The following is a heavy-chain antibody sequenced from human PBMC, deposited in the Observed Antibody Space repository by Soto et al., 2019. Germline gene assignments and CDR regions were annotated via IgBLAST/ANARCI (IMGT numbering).Heavy chain of an antibody. CDR2: IYYSGST. D-gene: IGHD2-2*01. CDR3: ARDGIVSVPAANYYYYYGMDV. Sequence: SETLSLTCTVSGGSISSYYWSWIRQPPGKGLEWIGYIYYSGSTNYNPSLKSRVTISVDTSKNQFSLKLSSVTAADTAVYYCARDGIVSVPAANYYYYYGMDVWGQGTTVTVSS. CDR1: GGSISSYY. J-gene: IGHJ6*02. V-gene: IGHV4-59*01.